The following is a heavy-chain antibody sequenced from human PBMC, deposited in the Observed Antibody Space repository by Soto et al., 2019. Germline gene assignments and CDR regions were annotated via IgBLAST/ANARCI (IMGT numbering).Heavy chain of an antibody. CDR3: ARSIVVVTSFDY. CDR1: GYTFTSYA. J-gene: IGHJ4*02. V-gene: IGHV1-3*01. Sequence: QVQLVQSGAEVKKPGASVKVSCKASGYTFTSYAMHWVRQAPGQRLEWMGWINGGNGNTKYSQKFQGRVTISRDTSARTAYMELSRLTSEDTAVYYCARSIVVVTSFDYWGQGTLVTVSS. CDR2: INGGNGNT. D-gene: IGHD3-22*01.